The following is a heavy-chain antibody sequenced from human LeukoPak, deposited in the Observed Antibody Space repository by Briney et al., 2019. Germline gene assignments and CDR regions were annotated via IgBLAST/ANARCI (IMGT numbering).Heavy chain of an antibody. CDR1: GYTFTRYG. CDR3: PNVVVATYNLYY. D-gene: IGHD5-12*01. Sequence: ASVKVSCKASGYTFTRYGISWVRQAPGQGLEWMGWISAYNGKTDYAQRLQGRVTMTIHTATSTVYMESSLRSDDTAVYYCPNVVVATYNLYYWGQGTLFTVSS. J-gene: IGHJ4*02. V-gene: IGHV1-18*01. CDR2: ISAYNGKT.